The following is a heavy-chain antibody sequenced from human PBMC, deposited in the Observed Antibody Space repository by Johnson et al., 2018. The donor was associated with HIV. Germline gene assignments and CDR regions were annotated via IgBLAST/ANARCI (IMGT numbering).Heavy chain of an antibody. V-gene: IGHV3-33*06. D-gene: IGHD1-26*01. Sequence: QMQLVESGRGVVQPGRSLRLSCAASGFTFSSYGMHWVRQAPGKGLEWVAVIWYDGSNKYYADSVKGRFTISRDNSKNTLYLQMNSLRAEDTAVYYCAKDSNRWELLQDAFDIWGQGTMVTVSS. CDR3: AKDSNRWELLQDAFDI. CDR1: GFTFSSYG. CDR2: IWYDGSNK. J-gene: IGHJ3*02.